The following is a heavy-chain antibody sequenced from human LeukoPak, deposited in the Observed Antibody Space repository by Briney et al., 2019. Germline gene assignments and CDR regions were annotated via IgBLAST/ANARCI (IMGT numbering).Heavy chain of an antibody. V-gene: IGHV3-64D*09. CDR1: GFPFSSYA. J-gene: IGHJ6*02. CDR3: VRGYSFGPYSMDV. CDR2: ISDSGGST. Sequence: GGSLRLSCSASGFPFSSYAMHWVRQAPGKGLEYVSAISDSGGSTYYADSVKGRFTISRDNSKNTLYLQMSSLRAEDTAVYFCVRGYSFGPYSMDVWGQGTTVTVSS. D-gene: IGHD2-15*01.